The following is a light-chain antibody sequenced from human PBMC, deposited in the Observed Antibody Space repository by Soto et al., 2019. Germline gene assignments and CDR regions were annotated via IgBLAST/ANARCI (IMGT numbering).Light chain of an antibody. J-gene: IGKJ4*01. V-gene: IGKV3-15*01. CDR2: GAS. Sequence: EIVMTQSPATLSVSPGERATLSCRASQSVSSNLAWYQQKPGQAPRLLIYGASTRATGIPARFSGSASGTEFTLTISSLQSEDVAVYYCQQYNNWPPLTFGGGTKVEIK. CDR1: QSVSSN. CDR3: QQYNNWPPLT.